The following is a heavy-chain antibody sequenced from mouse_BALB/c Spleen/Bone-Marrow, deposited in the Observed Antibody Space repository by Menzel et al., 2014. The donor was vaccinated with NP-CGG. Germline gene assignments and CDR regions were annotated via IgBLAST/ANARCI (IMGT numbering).Heavy chain of an antibody. CDR3: ARDSDWFAY. J-gene: IGHJ3*01. CDR1: GFTFTDNY. Sequence: EVKVVESGGGLVQPGGSLRLSCATSGFTFTDNYMTWVRQPPGKALEWLGFIRNKANGYTTEYSASVKGRFTISRDNSQGILYLQMNTLRAEDSATYYCARDSDWFAYWGQGTLVTVSA. V-gene: IGHV7-3*02. CDR2: IRNKANGYTT.